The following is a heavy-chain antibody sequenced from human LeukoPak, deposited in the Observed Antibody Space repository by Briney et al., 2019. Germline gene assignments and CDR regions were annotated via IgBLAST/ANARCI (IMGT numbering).Heavy chain of an antibody. CDR2: IDWNSDDV. Sequence: PGGSLRLSCAASGFTFDDYAMHWVRQAPGKGLEWVSSIDWNSDDVDYADSVKGRFTLSRDNAKNSLYLQMNILRAEDTAVYYCARVGRLQYGDYVAFDYWGQGTLVTVSS. D-gene: IGHD4-17*01. CDR3: ARVGRLQYGDYVAFDY. CDR1: GFTFDDYA. J-gene: IGHJ4*02. V-gene: IGHV3-9*01.